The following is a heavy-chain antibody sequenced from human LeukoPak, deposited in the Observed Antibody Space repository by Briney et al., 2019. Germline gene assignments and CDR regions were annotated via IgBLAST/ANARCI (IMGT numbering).Heavy chain of an antibody. CDR2: INHSGST. CDR1: GGSFSGYY. J-gene: IGHJ4*02. CDR3: ARGPHTGVNYYDSSGYYY. D-gene: IGHD3-22*01. Sequence: SSETLSLTCAVYGGSFSGYYWSWIRQPPGKGLEWSGEINHSGSTNYNPSLKSRVTISVDTSKNQFSLKLSSVTAADTAVYYCARGPHTGVNYYDSSGYYYWGQGTLVTVSS. V-gene: IGHV4-34*01.